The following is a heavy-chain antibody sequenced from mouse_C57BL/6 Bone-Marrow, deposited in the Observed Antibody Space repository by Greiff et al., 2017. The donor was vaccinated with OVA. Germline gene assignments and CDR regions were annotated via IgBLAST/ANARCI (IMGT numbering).Heavy chain of an antibody. V-gene: IGHV5-17*01. CDR2: ISSGSSTI. J-gene: IGHJ2*01. D-gene: IGHD2-5*01. Sequence: EVKVVESGGGLVKPGGSLKLSCAASGFTFSDYGMHWVRQAPEKGLEWVAYISSGSSTIYYADTVKGRFTISRDNAKNTLFLQITSLRSEDTAMYYCARDYSIYYFDYWGQGTTLTVSS. CDR1: GFTFSDYG. CDR3: ARDYSIYYFDY.